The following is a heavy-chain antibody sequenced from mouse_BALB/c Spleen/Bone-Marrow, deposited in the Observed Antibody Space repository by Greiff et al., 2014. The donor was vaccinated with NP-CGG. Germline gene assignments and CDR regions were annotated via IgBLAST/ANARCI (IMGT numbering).Heavy chain of an antibody. CDR2: IYPSDSYT. V-gene: IGHV1-69*02. CDR3: TRGDYYGSSSFAY. CDR1: GYTFTSYW. D-gene: IGHD1-1*01. Sequence: VQLVESGAELVRPGASVKLSCKASGYTFTSYWINWVKQRPGQGLEWIGSIYPSDSYTNYNQKFKDKATLTVDKSSSTAYMQLSSPTSEDSAVYYCTRGDYYGSSSFAYWGQGTLVTVSA. J-gene: IGHJ3*01.